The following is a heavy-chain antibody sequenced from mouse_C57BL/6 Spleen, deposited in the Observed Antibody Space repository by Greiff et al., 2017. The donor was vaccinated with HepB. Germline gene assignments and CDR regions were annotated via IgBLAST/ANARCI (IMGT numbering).Heavy chain of an antibody. CDR1: GYTFTSYW. CDR3: ARGGPDYDYDDPWFAY. J-gene: IGHJ3*01. Sequence: QVQLQHPGAELVKPGASVKLSCKASGYTFTSYWMHWVKQRPGRGLEWIGRIDPNSGGTKYNEKFKSKATLTVDKPSSTAYMQLSSLTSEDSAVYYCARGGPDYDYDDPWFAYWGQGTLVTVSA. V-gene: IGHV1-72*01. D-gene: IGHD2-4*01. CDR2: IDPNSGGT.